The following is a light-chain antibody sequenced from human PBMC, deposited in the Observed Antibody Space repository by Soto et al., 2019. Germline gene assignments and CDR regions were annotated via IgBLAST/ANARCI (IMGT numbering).Light chain of an antibody. J-gene: IGKJ2*01. CDR2: DVS. CDR3: QQRSNWPST. CDR1: QSVSRD. Sequence: EIVLTQSPATLSLFPGVRATLSCRASQSVSRDLAWYQQKPGQAPRLLIYDVSNRATGIPARFSGSGSGTDFTLTIRSLEPEDFAVYYCQQRSNWPSTFGQGTKLEIK. V-gene: IGKV3-11*01.